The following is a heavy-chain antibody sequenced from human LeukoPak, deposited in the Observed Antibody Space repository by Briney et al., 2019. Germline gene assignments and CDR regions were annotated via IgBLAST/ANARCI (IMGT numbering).Heavy chain of an antibody. CDR2: IYYSGST. D-gene: IGHD3-16*01. J-gene: IGHJ4*02. CDR1: GGSISSSSYY. V-gene: IGHV4-39*01. Sequence: SETLSLTCTVSGGSISSSSYYWGWIRQPPGKGLEWIESIYYSGSTYYHPSLKSRVTISVDTSKNQFSLKLSSVAAAETGVYYCARHGFAIDYWGQGTLVTVSS. CDR3: ARHGFAIDY.